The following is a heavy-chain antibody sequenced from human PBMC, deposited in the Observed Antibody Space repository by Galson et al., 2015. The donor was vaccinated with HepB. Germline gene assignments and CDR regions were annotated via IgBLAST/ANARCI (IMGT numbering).Heavy chain of an antibody. V-gene: IGHV1-18*01. D-gene: IGHD2-2*01. CDR1: GYTFSSYG. Sequence: SVKVSCKASGYTFSSYGISWVRQAPGQGLEWMGWISANNGNTNYAQNLQGRVTMTTDTSTRTVYMELRSLRSDDTAVYYSARGGGGRGIVVPAAMHNWFDPWGQGTLVTVSS. CDR3: ARGGGGRGIVVPAAMHNWFDP. CDR2: ISANNGNT. J-gene: IGHJ5*02.